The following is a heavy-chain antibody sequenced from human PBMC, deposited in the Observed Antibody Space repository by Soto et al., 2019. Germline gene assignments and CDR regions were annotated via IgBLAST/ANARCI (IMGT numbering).Heavy chain of an antibody. J-gene: IGHJ4*02. CDR2: ISGSGDTS. Sequence: EVQLLESGGGLVPPGGSLSLYCAASEFTFSSSAMSWVRQAPGKGLEWVSAISGSGDTSYYADSVKGRFTISRDNSKITLYLQMNSLRAEDTAIYYCAKDDNTNYWGLKIDYWGQGTLVTVSS. CDR3: AKDDNTNYWGLKIDY. V-gene: IGHV3-23*01. CDR1: EFTFSSSA. D-gene: IGHD7-27*01.